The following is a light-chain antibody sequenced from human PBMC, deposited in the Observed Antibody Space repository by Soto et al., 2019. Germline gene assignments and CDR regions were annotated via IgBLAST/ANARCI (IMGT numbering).Light chain of an antibody. CDR3: QQYHTSPMYT. CDR2: DAS. Sequence: EIVLTQSPGTLSLSPGERASLSCRASQSVSSSYLAWYQQKPGQAPRLLIHDASSRATGIPDRFSGSGSGTDFTLTISRLEPEDFAVYYCQQYHTSPMYTFGQGTKLEIK. V-gene: IGKV3-20*01. J-gene: IGKJ2*01. CDR1: QSVSSSY.